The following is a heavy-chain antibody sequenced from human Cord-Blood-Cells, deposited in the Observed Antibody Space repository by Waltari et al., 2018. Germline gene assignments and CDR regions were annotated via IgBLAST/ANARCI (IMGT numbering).Heavy chain of an antibody. J-gene: IGHJ3*02. D-gene: IGHD3-3*01. Sequence: QITLKESGPTLVKPTKTLTLTCTFSGFSLSTSGVGVGWIRQPPGKALEWLALIYWDDDKRYSPSLKGRLTITKDTSKNQVVLTMTNMDPVDTATYYCAHRSITIFGVVSDAFDIWGQGTMVTVSS. CDR3: AHRSITIFGVVSDAFDI. CDR1: GFSLSTSGVG. V-gene: IGHV2-5*02. CDR2: IYWDDDK.